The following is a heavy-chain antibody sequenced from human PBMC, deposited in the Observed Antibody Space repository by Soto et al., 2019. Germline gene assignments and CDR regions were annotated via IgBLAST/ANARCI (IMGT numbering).Heavy chain of an antibody. Sequence: PGGSLRLSCVASGFTFSSYTMNWVRQAPGKGLEWVSSISSTGSNVYYADSVKGRFTISRDNAKNSLYLQMNSLRAEDTAVYYCARDAPNYYDSSGFWFDPWGQGSLVTVSS. V-gene: IGHV3-21*01. CDR1: GFTFSSYT. J-gene: IGHJ5*02. CDR3: ARDAPNYYDSSGFWFDP. CDR2: ISSTGSNV. D-gene: IGHD3-22*01.